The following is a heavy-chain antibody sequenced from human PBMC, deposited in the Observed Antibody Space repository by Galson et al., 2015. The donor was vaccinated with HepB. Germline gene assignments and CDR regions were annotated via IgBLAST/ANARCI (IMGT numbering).Heavy chain of an antibody. J-gene: IGHJ2*01. Sequence: SLRLSCAASGFTFSSYGMHWVRQAPGKGLEWVAVIWYDGSNKYYADSVKGRFTISRDNSKNTLYLQMNSLRAEDTAVYYCARDYYYGSMRKGYFDLWGRGTLVTVSS. V-gene: IGHV3-33*01. CDR3: ARDYYYGSMRKGYFDL. CDR1: GFTFSSYG. D-gene: IGHD3-10*01. CDR2: IWYDGSNK.